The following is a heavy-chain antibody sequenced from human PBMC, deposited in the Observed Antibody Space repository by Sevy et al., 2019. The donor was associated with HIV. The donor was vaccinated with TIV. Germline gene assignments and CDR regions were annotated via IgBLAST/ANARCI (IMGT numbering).Heavy chain of an antibody. V-gene: IGHV3-9*01. Sequence: GGSLRLSCAASGFTFDDYAMHWVRQAPGKGLEWGSGISWNSGSIGYADSVKGRFTISRDNAKNSLYLQMNSLRAEDTALYYCAKDSGGSYDYYYYYGMDVWGQGTTVTVSS. J-gene: IGHJ6*02. D-gene: IGHD1-26*01. CDR3: AKDSGGSYDYYYYYGMDV. CDR1: GFTFDDYA. CDR2: ISWNSGSI.